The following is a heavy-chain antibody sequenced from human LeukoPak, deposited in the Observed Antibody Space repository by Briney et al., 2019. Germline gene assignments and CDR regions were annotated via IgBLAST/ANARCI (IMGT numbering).Heavy chain of an antibody. J-gene: IGHJ4*02. D-gene: IGHD2-21*02. CDR3: AKVAKYCGGDCYAYLDY. CDR1: GFTFSNFG. CDR2: ISGSGTTT. V-gene: IGHV3-23*01. Sequence: GGSLRLSCAASGFTFSNFGLSWVRQAPGKGLEWVSIISGSGTTTIYADSVRGRFTVSRDNSKNTLFLQMNNLRAEDTALYYCAKVAKYCGGDCYAYLDYWGQGTLVTVSS.